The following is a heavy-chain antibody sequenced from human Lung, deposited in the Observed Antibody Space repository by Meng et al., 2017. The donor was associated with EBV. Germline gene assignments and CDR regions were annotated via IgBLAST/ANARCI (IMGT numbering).Heavy chain of an antibody. CDR1: GFTFSSYS. CDR3: ARDRRVVGAATDY. CDR2: ISSSSSYI. D-gene: IGHD1-26*01. J-gene: IGHJ4*02. V-gene: IGHV3-21*01. Sequence: GRVVALGGGLVKPGGSLGLSCPASGFTFSSYSRNWVRQAPGKGLEWVSSISSSSSYIYYADSVKGRFTISRDNAKNSLYLQMNSLRAEDTAVYYCARDRRVVGAATDYWGQGTLVTVSS.